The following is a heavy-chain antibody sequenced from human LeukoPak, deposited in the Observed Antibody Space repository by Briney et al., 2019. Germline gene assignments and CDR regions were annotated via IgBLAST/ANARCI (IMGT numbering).Heavy chain of an antibody. CDR1: GGSVSSGTYY. CDR2: IYNRGST. D-gene: IGHD4-17*01. V-gene: IGHV4-61*01. J-gene: IGHJ5*02. Sequence: PSETLSLTCTVSGGSVSSGTYYWSWIRQPPGKGLEWIGYIYNRGSTKSNPSHKSRATILVDTSKNQFSLKLSSVTAADTAVYYCARDPYGEGWFDPWGQGTLVTVSS. CDR3: ARDPYGEGWFDP.